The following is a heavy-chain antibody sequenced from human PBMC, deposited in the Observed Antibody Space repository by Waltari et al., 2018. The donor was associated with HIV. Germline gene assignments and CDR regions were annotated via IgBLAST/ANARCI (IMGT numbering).Heavy chain of an antibody. D-gene: IGHD6-25*01. CDR3: VRDSGRGRAFDF. J-gene: IGHJ3*01. Sequence: QVLLVQSGSELKKPGASVKIYCKASGYTITRSSINWVRQAPGQVLEWMVWIHTKTVNQMYAQDFTCRFIFSLVTSLKTAYLAISGLTTEDTAVYYCVRDSGRGRAFDFWGQGKMVSVSS. CDR1: GYTITRSS. V-gene: IGHV7-4-1*02. CDR2: IHTKTVNQ.